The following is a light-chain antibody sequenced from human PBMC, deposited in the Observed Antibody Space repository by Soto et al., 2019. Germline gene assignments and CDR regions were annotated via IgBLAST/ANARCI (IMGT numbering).Light chain of an antibody. J-gene: IGKJ3*01. CDR2: GAS. CDR1: QSINSRY. Sequence: EIVLTQSPGTLSLSPGERATLSCRASQSINSRYLAWYQQKPGQAPRLLIYGASSRATGIPDRFSGSGSGTDFTLTISRLEPEDFAVYYCQQFGSSPGFTFGPGTIVVIK. CDR3: QQFGSSPGFT. V-gene: IGKV3-20*01.